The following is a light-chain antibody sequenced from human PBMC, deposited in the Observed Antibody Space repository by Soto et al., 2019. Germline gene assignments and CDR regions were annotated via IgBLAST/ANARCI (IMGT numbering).Light chain of an antibody. CDR3: HQRSGWPLS. CDR2: DAS. V-gene: IGKV3-11*01. J-gene: IGKJ4*01. CDR1: QSVETF. Sequence: EIVLTQSPATLSLSPGDRATLSCWASQSVETFLAWYQQQPGQAPRLLISDASKRATGIPARFSGSGSGTDFTLTISSLEPEDFAVYYCHQRSGWPLSFGGGTKMEIK.